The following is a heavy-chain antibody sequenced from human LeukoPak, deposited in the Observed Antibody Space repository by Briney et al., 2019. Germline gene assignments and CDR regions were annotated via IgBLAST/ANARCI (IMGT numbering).Heavy chain of an antibody. D-gene: IGHD3-3*01. V-gene: IGHV4-31*03. J-gene: IGHJ6*02. Sequence: SQTLSLTCIVSGDSFSSSGFCWSWVRQRPGKGLEWIVCVYYGGSTYDNPSLKRRFTISVDTSKNQFSLKLSSVTAADTAVYYCARTDELRFLEWLLSEPIPNYYGMDVWGQGTTVTVSS. CDR2: VYYGGST. CDR3: ARTDELRFLEWLLSEPIPNYYGMDV. CDR1: GDSFSSSGFC.